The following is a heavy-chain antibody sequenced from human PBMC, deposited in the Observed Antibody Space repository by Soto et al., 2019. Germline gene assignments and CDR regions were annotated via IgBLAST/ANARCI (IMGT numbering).Heavy chain of an antibody. D-gene: IGHD3-22*01. CDR3: ARDRGDYNSSWFWYISH. CDR1: GASISSHN. CDR2: INIGGAI. Sequence: SETLSLTCSVSGASISSHNWVWIRQPAGKGPEWVGRINIGGAINYSPSLKTRVTMSIDTSKNQFSLHLRSVTAADTAMYFCARDRGDYNSSWFWYISHWGPGXLVTVYS. J-gene: IGHJ2*01. V-gene: IGHV4-4*07.